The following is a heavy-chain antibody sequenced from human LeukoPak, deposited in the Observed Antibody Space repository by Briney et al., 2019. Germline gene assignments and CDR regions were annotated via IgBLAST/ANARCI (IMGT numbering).Heavy chain of an antibody. D-gene: IGHD2-2*01. CDR1: RGSISSGGYY. CDR3: ARDVPKKAPYGVDV. V-gene: IGHV4-31*03. CDR2: IYYTGST. Sequence: KASQTLSLTCTVSRGSISSGGYYWSWIRQHPGKGLEWIGYIYYTGSTYYNPSLNSRVTISLDTSKNQFSLRLTSVTAADTAVYFCARDVPKKAPYGVDVWGQGTTIIVSS. J-gene: IGHJ6*02.